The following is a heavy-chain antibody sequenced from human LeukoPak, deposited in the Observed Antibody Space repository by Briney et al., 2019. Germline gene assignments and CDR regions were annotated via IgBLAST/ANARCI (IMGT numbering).Heavy chain of an antibody. V-gene: IGHV4-59*08. CDR3: ASSGSYLEWYFDY. J-gene: IGHJ4*02. CDR1: GGSISSYY. D-gene: IGHD1-26*01. CDR2: IYYSGST. Sequence: SETLSLTCTVSGGSISSYYWSWIRQPPGKGLEWIGYIYYSGSTNYNPSLKSRVTIPVDTSKNQFSLKLSSVTAADTAVCYCASSGSYLEWYFDYWGQGTLVTVSS.